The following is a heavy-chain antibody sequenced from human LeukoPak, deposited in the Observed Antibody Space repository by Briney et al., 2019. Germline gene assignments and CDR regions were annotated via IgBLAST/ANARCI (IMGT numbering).Heavy chain of an antibody. CDR2: IIPILGIA. J-gene: IGHJ4*02. V-gene: IGHV1-69*04. D-gene: IGHD3-9*01. CDR3: AGTPNFDWLLTHDY. CDR1: GYTFTSYG. Sequence: SVKVSCKASGYTFTSYGISWVRQAPGQGLEWMGRIIPILGIANYAQKFQGRVTITADKSTSTAYMELSSLRSEDTAVYYCAGTPNFDWLLTHDYWGQGTLVTVSS.